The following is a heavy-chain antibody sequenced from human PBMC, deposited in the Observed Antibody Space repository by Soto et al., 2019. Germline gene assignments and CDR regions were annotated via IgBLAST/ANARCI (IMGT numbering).Heavy chain of an antibody. D-gene: IGHD1-26*01. CDR3: DRVPFYAPAGTYNIDY. CDR2: IYYSGST. J-gene: IGHJ4*02. V-gene: IGHV4-30-4*08. CDR1: RGSISSADYY. Sequence: PSETLSLTCTVSRGSISSADYYWSWIRQPPGKGLEWIGYIYYSGSTYYNPALKRRVSISVDTSNTQFSLKLSSVTAADTDVYYCDRVPFYAPAGTYNIDYWGQGTLVTVSS.